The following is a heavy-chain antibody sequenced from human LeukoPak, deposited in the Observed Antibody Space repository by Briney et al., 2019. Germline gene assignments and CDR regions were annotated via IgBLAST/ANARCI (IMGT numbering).Heavy chain of an antibody. Sequence: SETLSLTCTVSGGSISIYYWSWIRQPPGKGLEWIGYIYNSGNTNYNPSFKSRVTISEVTPKNQFSLKLSSVTAADTAVYYCVRDRELNYWGQGTLVTVSS. V-gene: IGHV4-59*01. J-gene: IGHJ4*02. CDR3: VRDRELNY. CDR1: GGSISIYY. CDR2: IYNSGNT. D-gene: IGHD3-10*01.